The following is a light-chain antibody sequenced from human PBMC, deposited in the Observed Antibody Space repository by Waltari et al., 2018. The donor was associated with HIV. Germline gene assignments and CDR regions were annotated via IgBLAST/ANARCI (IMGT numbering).Light chain of an antibody. CDR3: QQYAASPLT. V-gene: IGKV3-20*01. Sequence: ELALTQSPGTPSVSPGERATLSCRASQRVRSASLAWYQQKPGQAPRLLIYGASSRAPGIPDRFSGSGAVTDFILTISRLEPEDCAVYYCQQYAASPLTFGGGTKVEIK. CDR2: GAS. J-gene: IGKJ4*01. CDR1: QRVRSAS.